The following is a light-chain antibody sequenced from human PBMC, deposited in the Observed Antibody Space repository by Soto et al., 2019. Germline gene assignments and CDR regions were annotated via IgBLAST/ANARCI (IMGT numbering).Light chain of an antibody. V-gene: IGKV3-11*01. J-gene: IGKJ5*01. CDR1: QSVGRY. Sequence: ESVWTQSKATLSLSPGEGASLSCRASQSVGRYLAWYQQKPGQAPRLLIYDASNRATGIPARFSGSGSGTDFTLTISSLEPEDFAVFYCQQRSNWPLITFGQGTLLEI. CDR3: QQRSNWPLIT. CDR2: DAS.